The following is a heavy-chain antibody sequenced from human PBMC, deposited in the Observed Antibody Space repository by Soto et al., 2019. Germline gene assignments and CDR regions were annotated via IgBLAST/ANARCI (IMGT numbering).Heavy chain of an antibody. CDR2: ISYNGSNK. V-gene: IGHV3-30-3*01. D-gene: IGHD3-22*01. J-gene: IGHJ3*02. CDR1: GFTFSSYA. CDR3: ARDKYYYDSRDAFDI. Sequence: GSLRLSCAASGFTFSSYAMHWVRQAPGKGLEWVAVISYNGSNKYYADSVKGRFTISRDNSKNTLYLQMNSLRAEDTAVYYCARDKYYYDSRDAFDIWGQGTMVT.